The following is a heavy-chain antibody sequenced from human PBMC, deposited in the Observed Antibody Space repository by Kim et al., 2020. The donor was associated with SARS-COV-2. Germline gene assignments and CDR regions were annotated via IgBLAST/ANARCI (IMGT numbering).Heavy chain of an antibody. V-gene: IGHV4-31*03. CDR3: ARVLQGGYCSGGSCPGMDV. J-gene: IGHJ6*02. CDR2: IYYSGST. Sequence: SETLSLTCTVSGGSISSGGYYWSWIRQHPGKGLEWIGYIYYSGSTYYNPSLKSRVTISVDTSKNQFSLKLSSVTAADTAVYYCARVLQGGYCSGGSCPGMDVWGQGTTVTVSS. D-gene: IGHD2-15*01. CDR1: GGSISSGGYY.